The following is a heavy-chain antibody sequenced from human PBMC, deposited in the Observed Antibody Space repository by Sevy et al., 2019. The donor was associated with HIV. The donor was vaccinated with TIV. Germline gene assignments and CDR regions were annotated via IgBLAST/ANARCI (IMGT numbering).Heavy chain of an antibody. CDR2: ISYTGST. Sequence: SETLSLTCTVSGVSISGGAYYWGWIRQPQGKGLEWIGSISYTGSTYYNPSLKSRVTISVDTSKNQFSLKLTSVTAADTAVYYCARRGDNNWFDPWGQRTLVTVSS. J-gene: IGHJ5*02. D-gene: IGHD2-15*01. CDR3: ARRGDNNWFDP. CDR1: GVSISGGAYY. V-gene: IGHV4-39*01.